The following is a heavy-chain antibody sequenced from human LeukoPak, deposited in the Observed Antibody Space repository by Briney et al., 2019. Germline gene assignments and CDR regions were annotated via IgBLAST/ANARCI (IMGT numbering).Heavy chain of an antibody. CDR2: ISGDGVST. Sequence: GSLRLSCVASGLPIADFAMHWVRQAPGKGLEWVSLISGDGVSTFYADSVKGRFSISRDNSKNSLSLEMNSLRTEDTAMYYCARDSGLWFGELPDAFDIWGQGTMVTVSS. V-gene: IGHV3-43*02. CDR1: GLPIADFA. D-gene: IGHD3-10*01. CDR3: ARDSGLWFGELPDAFDI. J-gene: IGHJ3*02.